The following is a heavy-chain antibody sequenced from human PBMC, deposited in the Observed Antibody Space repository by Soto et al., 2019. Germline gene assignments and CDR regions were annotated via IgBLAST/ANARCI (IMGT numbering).Heavy chain of an antibody. CDR3: ARDSFPTTTKGHGVYLYYGVDV. Sequence: QVQLVESGGGVVRSGRSLRLSCAASGFTLSSYAMHWVRQAPGKGLEWVAVISYDGSNKYYADSVKGRFTISRDNSKNTLDLQMNSLRAEDTAVFYCARDSFPTTTKGHGVYLYYGVDVWGQGTTVTVSS. CDR2: ISYDGSNK. J-gene: IGHJ6*02. V-gene: IGHV3-30-3*01. D-gene: IGHD4-4*01. CDR1: GFTLSSYA.